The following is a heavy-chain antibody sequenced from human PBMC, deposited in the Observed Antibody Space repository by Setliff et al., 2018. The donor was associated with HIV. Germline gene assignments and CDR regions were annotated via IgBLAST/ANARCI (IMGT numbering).Heavy chain of an antibody. V-gene: IGHV4-59*08. J-gene: IGHJ5*02. Sequence: PSETLSLTCTVSGGSINNYYWSWIRQPPGKALEWIGYVYSTGSTNYKSSLKSRVTISVDTSKNQFSLKLSSVTAADTAVYYCARAPRGSGWYPNWFDPWGQGTLVTVSS. CDR3: ARAPRGSGWYPNWFDP. CDR2: VYSTGST. CDR1: GGSINNYY. D-gene: IGHD6-19*01.